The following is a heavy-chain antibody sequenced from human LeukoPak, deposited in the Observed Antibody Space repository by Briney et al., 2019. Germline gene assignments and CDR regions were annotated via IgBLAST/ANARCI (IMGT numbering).Heavy chain of an antibody. CDR1: GFTFSSYW. CDR2: INSDGSST. CDR3: ARVGDYYGDYVRFDY. D-gene: IGHD4-17*01. Sequence: PGGSLRLSCAASGFTFSSYWMHWVRQAPGKGLVWVSRINSDGSSTSYADPVKGRITISRDNAKNTLYLQMNSLRAEDTAVYYCARVGDYYGDYVRFDYWGQGTLVTVSS. J-gene: IGHJ4*02. V-gene: IGHV3-74*01.